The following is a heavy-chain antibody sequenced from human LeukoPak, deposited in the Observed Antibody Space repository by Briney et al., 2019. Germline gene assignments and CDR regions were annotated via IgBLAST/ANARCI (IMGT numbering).Heavy chain of an antibody. D-gene: IGHD1-26*01. J-gene: IGHJ4*02. CDR1: GYTFTGYY. CDR2: IKPNSGGT. Sequence: GAPVKVSCKASGYTFTGYYIHWVRQAPGQGLEGMGWIKPNSGGTNYAQKFQGRVTMTRDTSISTAYMELSRLRSDDTAVYYCARGSIVGATFDYFDYWGQGTLVTVSS. CDR3: ARGSIVGATFDYFDY. V-gene: IGHV1-2*02.